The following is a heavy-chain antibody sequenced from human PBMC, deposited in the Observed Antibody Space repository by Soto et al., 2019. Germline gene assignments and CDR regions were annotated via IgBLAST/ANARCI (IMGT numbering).Heavy chain of an antibody. D-gene: IGHD3-16*02. Sequence: GASVKVSCKASGGTFSSYAISWVRQAPGQGLEWMGGITPIFGTANYAQKFQGRVTITADKSTSTAYMELSSLRSEDTAVYYCARVNMITFGGVIVNDAFDIWGQGTMVTVSS. CDR1: GGTFSSYA. J-gene: IGHJ3*02. CDR3: ARVNMITFGGVIVNDAFDI. V-gene: IGHV1-69*06. CDR2: ITPIFGTA.